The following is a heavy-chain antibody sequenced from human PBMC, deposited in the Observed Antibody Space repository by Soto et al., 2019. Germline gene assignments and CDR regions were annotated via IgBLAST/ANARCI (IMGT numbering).Heavy chain of an antibody. J-gene: IGHJ5*02. CDR2: IYYSGST. Sequence: SETLSLTCTVSGGSVSSGSYYWGWIRQPPGKGLERIGYIYYSGSTNYNPSLKSRVTISVDTSKNQFSLKLSSVTAADTAVYYCARDRGAARPSWFDPWGQGTLVTVSS. D-gene: IGHD6-6*01. CDR3: ARDRGAARPSWFDP. CDR1: GGSVSSGSYY. V-gene: IGHV4-61*01.